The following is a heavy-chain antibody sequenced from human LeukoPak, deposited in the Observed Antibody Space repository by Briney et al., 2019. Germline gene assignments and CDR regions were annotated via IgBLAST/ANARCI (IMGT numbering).Heavy chain of an antibody. D-gene: IGHD5-18*01. CDR3: ARERGYSYSFDY. Sequence: SVKVSCRASGGTFSSYAISWVRQAPGQGLEWMGGIIPIFGTANYAQKFQGRVTITADESTSTAYMELSSLRSEDTAVYYCARERGYSYSFDYWGQGTLVTVSS. CDR2: IIPIFGTA. J-gene: IGHJ4*02. V-gene: IGHV1-69*13. CDR1: GGTFSSYA.